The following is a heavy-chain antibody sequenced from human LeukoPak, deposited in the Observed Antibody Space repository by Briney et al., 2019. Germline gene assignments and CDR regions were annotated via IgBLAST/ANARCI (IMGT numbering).Heavy chain of an antibody. V-gene: IGHV3-30*02. D-gene: IGHD2-21*01. CDR3: ARGQFCGGDCFYFDY. J-gene: IGHJ4*02. CDR1: GFTFSNYG. CDR2: IRYDEINA. Sequence: GGSLRLSCAASGFTFSNYGMHWVRQAPGKGLEWVAFIRYDEINAYYADSVKGRFTISRDSSKNTLYLQMNSLRAEDTAVYYCARGQFCGGDCFYFDYWGQGILVTVSS.